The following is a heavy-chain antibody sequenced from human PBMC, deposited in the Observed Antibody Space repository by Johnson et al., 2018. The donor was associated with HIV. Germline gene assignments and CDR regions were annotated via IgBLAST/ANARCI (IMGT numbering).Heavy chain of an antibody. CDR2: IYSGGST. CDR3: AREDGDSSSWAGAFDI. V-gene: IGHV3-53*01. Sequence: VQLVESGGGLIQPGGSLRLSCAASGFTVSSNYMSWVRQAPGKGLEWVSVIYSGGSTYYADSVKGRFTNSRDNSKNTLYLQMNSLRAEDTAVYYCAREDGDSSSWAGAFDIWGQGTMVTVSS. D-gene: IGHD6-13*01. J-gene: IGHJ3*02. CDR1: GFTVSSNY.